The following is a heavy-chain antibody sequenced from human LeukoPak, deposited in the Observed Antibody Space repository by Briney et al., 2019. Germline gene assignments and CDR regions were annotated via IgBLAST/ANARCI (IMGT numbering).Heavy chain of an antibody. CDR1: GHTFSIYW. CDR3: ARSGQWLGAEYFQH. Sequence: GGSLRLSCADSGHTFSIYWMHWVRHGPGRGLVWVSRISSDGSSTTYADSVKGRFTICRDNTKNTLHLQMNSLRAEDTAAYYCARSGQWLGAEYFQHWGQGSLVTVSS. V-gene: IGHV3-74*01. J-gene: IGHJ1*01. D-gene: IGHD6-19*01. CDR2: ISSDGSST.